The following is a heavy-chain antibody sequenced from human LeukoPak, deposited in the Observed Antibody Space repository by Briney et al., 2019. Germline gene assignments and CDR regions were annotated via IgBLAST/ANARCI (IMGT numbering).Heavy chain of an antibody. D-gene: IGHD2-15*01. V-gene: IGHV3-64D*09. CDR2: ISSNGGIT. CDR3: VKDKYPVVVAATLDY. CDR1: GFTFSNYA. Sequence: GGSLRLSCSASGFTFSNYAMHWVRQAPGKGLEYVSDISSNGGITYYADSVKGRFTVSRDNSKNMLYLQMNSLRAEDTAVYYCVKDKYPVVVAATLDYWGQRILVTVSS. J-gene: IGHJ4*02.